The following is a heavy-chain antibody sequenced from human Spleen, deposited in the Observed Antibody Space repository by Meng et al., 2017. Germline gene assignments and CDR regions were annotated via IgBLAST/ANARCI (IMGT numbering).Heavy chain of an antibody. Sequence: ASVKVSCKASGYTFPDYWLHWVRQAPGQGLEWMGIINPSGGSTTYAQKFQGRVTMTRDTSTSTVYMELSILRSEDTAVYYCARGDGYNHHWYFDLWGRGTLVTVSS. CDR1: GYTFPDYW. CDR2: INPSGGST. V-gene: IGHV1-46*01. J-gene: IGHJ2*01. D-gene: IGHD5-24*01. CDR3: ARGDGYNHHWYFDL.